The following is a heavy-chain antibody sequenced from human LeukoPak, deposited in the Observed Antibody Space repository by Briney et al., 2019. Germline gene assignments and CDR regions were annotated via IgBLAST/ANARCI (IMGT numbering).Heavy chain of an antibody. D-gene: IGHD3-3*02. J-gene: IGHJ4*02. CDR3: ARSSFPYYFDY. CDR1: GFTFSNNW. CDR2: IDNDGSST. V-gene: IGHV3-74*01. Sequence: GSLRLSCAASGFTFSNNWMHWVRQAPGKGLVWVSRIDNDGSSTTYADSVKGRFTISRDSAKNTLYLQMNIVRAEDTAVYYCARSSFPYYFDYWGQGTLVTVSS.